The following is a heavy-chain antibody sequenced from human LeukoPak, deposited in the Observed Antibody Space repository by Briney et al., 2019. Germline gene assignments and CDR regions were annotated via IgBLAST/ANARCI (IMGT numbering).Heavy chain of an antibody. V-gene: IGHV3-64D*09. CDR2: ISYNGGST. J-gene: IGHJ4*02. Sequence: GGSLRLSCSASGFTFSRYGMYWVRQAPGKGLEYVSAISYNGGSTHYADSVKGRFTISRDNSKNTLYLHMSSLRPEDTAVYYCSGSSTGWSYFDFWGQGTLVTVSS. CDR1: GFTFSRYG. D-gene: IGHD6-19*01. CDR3: SGSSTGWSYFDF.